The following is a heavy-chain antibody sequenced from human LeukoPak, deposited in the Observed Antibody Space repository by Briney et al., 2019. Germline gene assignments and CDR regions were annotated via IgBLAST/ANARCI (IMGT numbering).Heavy chain of an antibody. V-gene: IGHV3-30*02. CDR2: IRYDGSNK. CDR3: AKDPHFYGSGSYYNPGWFDP. J-gene: IGHJ5*02. Sequence: GGSLRLSCAASGFTFSSYGMHWVRQAPGKGLEWVAFIRYDGSNKYYADSVKGRFTISRDNSKNTLYLQMNSLRAEDTAVYYRAKDPHFYGSGSYYNPGWFDPWGQGTLVTVSS. CDR1: GFTFSSYG. D-gene: IGHD3-10*01.